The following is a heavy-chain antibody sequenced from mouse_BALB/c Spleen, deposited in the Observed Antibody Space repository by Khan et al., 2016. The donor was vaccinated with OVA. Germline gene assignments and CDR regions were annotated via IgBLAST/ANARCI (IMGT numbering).Heavy chain of an antibody. CDR1: GYTFTSYW. CDR2: INPSTGYS. J-gene: IGHJ3*01. Sequence: VKLLESGAELAKPGASVKMSCKASGYTFTSYWMHWVKQRPGQGLEWIGYINPSTGYSEYNQTFKDKATLTAAKSSSTAYMQLSSLTSDDSAVYDCANHGSSSAWFAYWGQGTLVTVSA. CDR3: ANHGSSSAWFAY. V-gene: IGHV1-7*01. D-gene: IGHD1-1*01.